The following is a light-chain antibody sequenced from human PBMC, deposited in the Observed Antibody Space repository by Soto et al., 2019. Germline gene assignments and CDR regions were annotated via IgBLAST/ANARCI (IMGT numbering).Light chain of an antibody. CDR2: GAS. V-gene: IGKV3-20*01. J-gene: IGKJ5*01. Sequence: EIVLTQSPDTLSLSPGEIATLSCRASQSVTIGYLAWFQQKPGQAPRLLIYGASTRATGIPDRFSGSGSGRDFSLTIRGLKPEDFAVYFCQQYRMSPNTFGQGTRLEIK. CDR1: QSVTIGY. CDR3: QQYRMSPNT.